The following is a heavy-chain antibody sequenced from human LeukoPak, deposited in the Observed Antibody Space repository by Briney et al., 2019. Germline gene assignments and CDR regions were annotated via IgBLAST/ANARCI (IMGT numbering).Heavy chain of an antibody. J-gene: IGHJ3*02. CDR3: ARERIRASAAAATKEAFDI. V-gene: IGHV1-46*01. CDR1: GYTFTSYY. CDR2: INPSGGST. D-gene: IGHD6-13*01. Sequence: ASVKVSCKASGYTFTSYYMHWVRQAPGQGLEWMGIINPSGGSTSYAQKFQGRVTMTRDTSTSTVYMELSSLRSEDTAVYYCARERIRASAAAATKEAFDIWGQGTMVTVSS.